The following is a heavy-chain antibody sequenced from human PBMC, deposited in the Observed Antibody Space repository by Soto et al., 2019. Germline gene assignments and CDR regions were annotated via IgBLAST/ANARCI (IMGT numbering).Heavy chain of an antibody. Sequence: ASVKVSCKASGYTFTSYVISWVRQAPGQGLEWMGWISAYNGNTNYAQKLQGRVTMTTDTSTSTAYMELRSLRSDDTAVYYCARDLYGGSYSEAYYYGMDVWGQGTTVTVSS. CDR3: ARDLYGGSYSEAYYYGMDV. CDR1: GYTFTSYV. CDR2: ISAYNGNT. J-gene: IGHJ6*02. D-gene: IGHD1-26*01. V-gene: IGHV1-18*01.